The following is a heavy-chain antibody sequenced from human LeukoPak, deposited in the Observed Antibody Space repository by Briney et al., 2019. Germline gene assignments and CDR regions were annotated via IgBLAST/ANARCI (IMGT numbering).Heavy chain of an antibody. CDR3: ARHSELLWFGELSSWFDP. Sequence: PSETLSLTCTVSGGSISSYYWSWIRQLPGKGLEWIGYIYYSGSTNYNPSLKSRVTISVDTSKNQFSLKLSSVTAADTAVYYCARHSELLWFGELSSWFDPWGQGTLVTVSS. D-gene: IGHD3-10*01. CDR2: IYYSGST. J-gene: IGHJ5*02. CDR1: GGSISSYY. V-gene: IGHV4-59*08.